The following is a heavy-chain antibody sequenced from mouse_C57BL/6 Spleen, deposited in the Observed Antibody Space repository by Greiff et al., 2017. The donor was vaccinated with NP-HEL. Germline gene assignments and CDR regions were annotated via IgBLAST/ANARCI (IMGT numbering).Heavy chain of an antibody. D-gene: IGHD1-1*01. CDR1: GYTFTSYW. J-gene: IGHJ1*03. CDR2: IYPGSGST. V-gene: IGHV1-55*01. CDR3: ARVTTVVPYWYFDV. Sequence: QVQLQQPGAELVKPGASVKMSCTASGYTFTSYWITWVKQRPGQGLEWIGDIYPGSGSTNYNEKFKSKATLTVDTSSSTAYMQLSSLTSEDSAVYYCARVTTVVPYWYFDVWGTGTTVTVSS.